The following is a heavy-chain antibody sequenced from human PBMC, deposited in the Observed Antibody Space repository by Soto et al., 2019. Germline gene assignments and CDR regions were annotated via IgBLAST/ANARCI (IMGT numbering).Heavy chain of an antibody. J-gene: IGHJ4*03. CDR3: ATTGYSSSRYSAYYGC. CDR2: INPNSGGT. V-gene: IGHV1-2*04. Sequence: GASVKVSCKASGYTFTGYYMHWVRQAPGQGLEWMGWINPNSGGTNYAQRFQGWVTMTRDTSISTAYMELSRLRSDDTAVYYCATTGYSSSRYSAYYGCRGQGTRGRVSS. CDR1: GYTFTGYY. D-gene: IGHD6-13*01.